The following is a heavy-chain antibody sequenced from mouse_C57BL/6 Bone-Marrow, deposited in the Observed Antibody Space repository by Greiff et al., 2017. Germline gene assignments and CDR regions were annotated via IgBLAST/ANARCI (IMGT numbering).Heavy chain of an antibody. D-gene: IGHD1-1*01. V-gene: IGHV1-42*01. J-gene: IGHJ2*01. CDR1: GYSFTGYY. Sequence: EVQLQQSGPELVKPGASVKISCKASGYSFTGYYMNWVKQSPEKSLEWIGEINPSTGGTTYNQKFKAKATLTVDKSSRTAYMQLKSLTSEDSAVYYCARGEVLLLRLDYWGQGTTLTVSS. CDR2: INPSTGGT. CDR3: ARGEVLLLRLDY.